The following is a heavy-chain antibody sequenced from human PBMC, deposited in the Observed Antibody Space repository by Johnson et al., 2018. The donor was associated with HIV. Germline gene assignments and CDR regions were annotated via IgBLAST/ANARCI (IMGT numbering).Heavy chain of an antibody. CDR2: IWHDGSNK. D-gene: IGHD6-19*01. V-gene: IGHV3-33*06. CDR1: GFTLSNYG. CDR3: AKEPGRQWLVMCAFDI. J-gene: IGHJ3*02. Sequence: QMLLVESGGGLVQPGRSLRLSCAASGFTLSNYGMHWVRQAPGKGLEWVAVIWHDGSNKYYADSVKGRFTISRDNSKNTLYLQMNSLRAEDTAVYYCAKEPGRQWLVMCAFDIWGQGTMVTVSS.